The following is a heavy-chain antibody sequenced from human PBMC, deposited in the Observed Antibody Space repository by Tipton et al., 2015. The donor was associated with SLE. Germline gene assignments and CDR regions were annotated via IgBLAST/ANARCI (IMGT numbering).Heavy chain of an antibody. J-gene: IGHJ4*02. CDR1: GGSFSGYY. Sequence: LRLSCAVYGGSFSGYYWSWIRQPPGKGLEWIGEINHSGSTNYNPSLKSRVTISVDTSKNQFSLKLSSVTAADTAVYYCAHGSSWYPIYLDYGGQGTLFTFSS. V-gene: IGHV4-34*01. D-gene: IGHD6-13*01. CDR2: INHSGST. CDR3: AHGSSWYPIYLDY.